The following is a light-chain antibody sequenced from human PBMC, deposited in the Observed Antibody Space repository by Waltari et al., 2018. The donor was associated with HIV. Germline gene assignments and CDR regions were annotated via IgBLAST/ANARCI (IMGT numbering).Light chain of an antibody. CDR2: DVS. Sequence: QSALTHPASVSWSPGQSITFPCTGTRSDVVGLNLVSWYQKHPGIAPRLIIYDVSHRPSGVSDRFSGSKSGNTASLTISGLQAEDEADYYCSSYASITSWVFGGGTKVTVL. J-gene: IGLJ3*02. CDR1: RSDVVGLNL. CDR3: SSYASITSWV. V-gene: IGLV2-14*03.